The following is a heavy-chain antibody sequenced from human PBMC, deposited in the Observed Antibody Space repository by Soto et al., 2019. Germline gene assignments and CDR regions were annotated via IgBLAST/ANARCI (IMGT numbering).Heavy chain of an antibody. D-gene: IGHD6-19*01. Sequence: VSVRLSCAASGFTFSSYWMSWVRQAPGKGLEWVANIKQDGSEKYYVDSVKGRFTISRDNAKNSLYLQMNSLRAEDTAVYYCARIGAVAVYFDYWGQGTLVTVSS. J-gene: IGHJ4*02. CDR1: GFTFSSYW. V-gene: IGHV3-7*01. CDR2: IKQDGSEK. CDR3: ARIGAVAVYFDY.